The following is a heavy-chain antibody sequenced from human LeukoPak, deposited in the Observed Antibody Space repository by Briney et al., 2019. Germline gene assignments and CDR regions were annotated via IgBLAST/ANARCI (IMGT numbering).Heavy chain of an antibody. CDR1: GYTFSGYY. V-gene: IGHV1-2*04. J-gene: IGHJ4*02. Sequence: GASVKVSCKASGYTFSGYYMHWVRQAPGQGLEWMGWINPNSGGTKYAQKFQGWVTMTRDTSISTAYMELSRLKSDDTAVYYCARAAMNLDGYNWWYFDYWGQGTLVTVSS. CDR2: INPNSGGT. D-gene: IGHD5-24*01. CDR3: ARAAMNLDGYNWWYFDY.